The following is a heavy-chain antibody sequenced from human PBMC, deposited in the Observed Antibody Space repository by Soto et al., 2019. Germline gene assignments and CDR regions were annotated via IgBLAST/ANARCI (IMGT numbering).Heavy chain of an antibody. CDR1: GFTFSSYG. D-gene: IGHD3-10*01. CDR3: AKDWAGYYGSGSLGY. V-gene: IGHV3-30*18. J-gene: IGHJ4*02. Sequence: QVQLVESGRGVVQPGRSLRLSCAASGFTFSSYGMHWVRQAPGKGLEWVAVISYDGSNKYYADSVKGRFTISRDNSKNALYLQMNSLSAEDRAVYYCAKDWAGYYGSGSLGYWGQGTLVTVSS. CDR2: ISYDGSNK.